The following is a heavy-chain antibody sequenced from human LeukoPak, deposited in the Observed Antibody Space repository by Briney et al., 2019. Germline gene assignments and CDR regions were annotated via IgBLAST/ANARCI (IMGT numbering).Heavy chain of an antibody. Sequence: PSETLSLTCTVSGGSISSYYWSWIRQPPGKGLEWIGNIFYAGSTKYNPSLKSRVTISVDTSKNQFSLKLSSVTAADTAVYYCAKGSRGFWSGYYDYWGQGTLVTVSS. CDR1: GGSISSYY. CDR2: IFYAGST. CDR3: AKGSRGFWSGYYDY. J-gene: IGHJ4*02. V-gene: IGHV4-59*08. D-gene: IGHD3-3*01.